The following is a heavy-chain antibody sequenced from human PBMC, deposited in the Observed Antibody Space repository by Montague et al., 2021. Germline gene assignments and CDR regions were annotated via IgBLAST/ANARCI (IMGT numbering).Heavy chain of an antibody. J-gene: IGHJ3*02. CDR2: IYYIGST. CDR3: ARHGVSSWYRELDGFDI. Sequence: SETLSLTCTVSGGSISAYYWSWIRQPQGKGLEWIGYIYYIGSTNYNPSLKSRVTVSVDTSKNQFSLKLSSVTAADTAVYYCARHGVSSWYRELDGFDIWGQGKMVIVSS. D-gene: IGHD6-13*01. V-gene: IGHV4-59*08. CDR1: GGSISAYY.